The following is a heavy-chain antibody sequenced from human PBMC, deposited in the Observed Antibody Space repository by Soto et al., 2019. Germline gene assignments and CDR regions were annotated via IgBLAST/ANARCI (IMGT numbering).Heavy chain of an antibody. Sequence: ASVKVSCKASGYTFTGYYMHWVRQAPGQGLEWMGWINPNSGGTNYAQKFRGRVTMTRDTSISTAYMELSRLRSDDTAVYYCARTWYNGNAYYYYYYGMDGWGPGTTVTVSS. V-gene: IGHV1-2*02. CDR2: INPNSGGT. CDR1: GYTFTGYY. J-gene: IGHJ6*02. CDR3: ARTWYNGNAYYYYYYGMDG. D-gene: IGHD1-20*01.